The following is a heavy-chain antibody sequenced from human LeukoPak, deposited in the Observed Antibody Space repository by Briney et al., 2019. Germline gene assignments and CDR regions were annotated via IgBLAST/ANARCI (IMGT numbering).Heavy chain of an antibody. CDR1: GFTFSRYW. D-gene: IGHD1-26*01. Sequence: GGSLRLSCAASGFTFSRYWMSWVRQAPGKGLEWVANIKEDGSEQAYVDSVKGRFTISRDNAKNSLYLQMKSLRAEDTAVYYCARGGGSYPFDYWGQGTLVTVSS. J-gene: IGHJ4*02. CDR3: ARGGGSYPFDY. CDR2: IKEDGSEQ. V-gene: IGHV3-7*04.